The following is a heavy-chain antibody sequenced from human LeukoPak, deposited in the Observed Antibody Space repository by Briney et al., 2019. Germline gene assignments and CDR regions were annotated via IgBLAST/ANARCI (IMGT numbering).Heavy chain of an antibody. V-gene: IGHV3-23*01. D-gene: IGHD3-3*01. CDR1: GFTFSSYA. CDR2: ISGSGGST. Sequence: GGSLRLSCAASGFTFSSYATSWVRQAPGKGLEWVSAISGSGGSTYYADSVKGRFTISRDNSKNTLYLQMNSLRAEDTAVYYCAKVVDRITILDYWGQGTLVTVSS. CDR3: AKVVDRITILDY. J-gene: IGHJ4*02.